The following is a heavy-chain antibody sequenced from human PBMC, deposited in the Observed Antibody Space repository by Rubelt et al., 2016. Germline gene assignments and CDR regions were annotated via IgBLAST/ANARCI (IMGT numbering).Heavy chain of an antibody. CDR3: ATFGGSYYSLWGFDY. J-gene: IGHJ4*02. Sequence: QVQLVQSGAEVKKPGASVKVSCKVSGYTLTELSMHWVRQAPGKGLEWMGGFDPEDGETIYAQKFPGGVTRTEDTPTDTAYMELSSLRSEDTAVYYCATFGGSYYSLWGFDYWGQGTLVTVSS. D-gene: IGHD1-26*01. V-gene: IGHV1-24*01. CDR1: GYTLTELS. CDR2: FDPEDGET.